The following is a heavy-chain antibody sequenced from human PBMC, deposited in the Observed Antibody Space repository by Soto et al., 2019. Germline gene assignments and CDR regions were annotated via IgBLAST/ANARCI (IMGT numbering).Heavy chain of an antibody. Sequence: PGGSLRLSCAASGFTFNSYAISWVRQAPGKGLEWVSAIISSCDSTYYAAAVKGRFTISRDNSKNTLSLEMNGLRAEDTALCNCVKIPITLHPGIFWFDPWGKGTLVPVS. CDR3: VKIPITLHPGIFWFDP. J-gene: IGHJ5*02. D-gene: IGHD3-10*01. CDR2: IISSCDST. CDR1: GFTFNSYA. V-gene: IGHV3-23*01.